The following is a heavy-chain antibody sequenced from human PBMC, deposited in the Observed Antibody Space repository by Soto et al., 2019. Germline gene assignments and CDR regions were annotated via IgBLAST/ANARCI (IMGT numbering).Heavy chain of an antibody. CDR1: GYTLTELS. CDR3: ATSVLSGWIHYFDY. CDR2: FDPEDGET. D-gene: IGHD6-19*01. Sequence: GASVKVSCKVCGYTLTELSMHWVRQAPGKGLEWMGGFDPEDGETIYAQKFQGRVTMTEDTSTDTAYMELSSLRSEDTAVYYCATSVLSGWIHYFDYWGQGTLVTVSS. J-gene: IGHJ4*02. V-gene: IGHV1-24*01.